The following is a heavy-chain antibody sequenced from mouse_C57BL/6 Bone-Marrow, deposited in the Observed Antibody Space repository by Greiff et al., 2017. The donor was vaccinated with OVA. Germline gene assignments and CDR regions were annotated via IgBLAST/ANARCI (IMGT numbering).Heavy chain of an antibody. D-gene: IGHD2-1*01. CDR2: IWSGGST. CDR1: GFSLTSYG. V-gene: IGHV2-2*01. Sequence: QVHVKQSGPGLVQPSQSLSITCTVSGFSLTSYGVHWVRQSPGKGLEWLGVIWSGGSTDYNAAFISRLSISKDNSKSQVFFKMNSLQADDTAIYYCARSLPYGNYEKGFDYWGQGTTLTVSS. J-gene: IGHJ2*01. CDR3: ARSLPYGNYEKGFDY.